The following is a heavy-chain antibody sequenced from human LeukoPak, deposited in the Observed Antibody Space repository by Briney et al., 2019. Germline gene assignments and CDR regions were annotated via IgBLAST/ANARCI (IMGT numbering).Heavy chain of an antibody. D-gene: IGHD3-22*01. J-gene: IGHJ4*02. Sequence: GGSLRLSCAASGFTFSRYWMSWVRQAPGKGLEWVANIKQDGSEKYYVDSVKGRFTISRDNSKNTLYLQMNSLRAEDTAVYYCAKDRLGAYYYDSSGYSGGYFDYWGQGTLVTVSS. CDR1: GFTFSRYW. V-gene: IGHV3-7*01. CDR2: IKQDGSEK. CDR3: AKDRLGAYYYDSSGYSGGYFDY.